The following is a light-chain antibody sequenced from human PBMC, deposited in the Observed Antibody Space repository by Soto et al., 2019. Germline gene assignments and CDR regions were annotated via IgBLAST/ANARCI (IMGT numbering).Light chain of an antibody. CDR1: SSNVGGYNY. J-gene: IGLJ1*01. CDR2: DVS. V-gene: IGLV2-14*01. Sequence: QSALTQPASVSGSPGQSITISCTGSSSNVGGYNYVSWYQQHPGKAPKLMIYDVSNRPSGVSNRFSGSKSGNTASLTISGLQAEDEAVFYCSSYTSRSTFGFGSGTKVTVL. CDR3: SSYTSRSTFG.